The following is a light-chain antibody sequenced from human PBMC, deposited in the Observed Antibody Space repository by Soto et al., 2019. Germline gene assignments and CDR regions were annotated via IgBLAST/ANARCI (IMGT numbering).Light chain of an antibody. V-gene: IGLV1-40*01. CDR1: SFNIGAGYD. Sequence: QSVLTQPPSVSGAPGQRVTISCTGTSFNIGAGYDVHWYQHLPGTAPKLLIYGNTNRPSGVPDRFSGSKSGTSASLAITGLQAEDEADYYCQSYGSSLSASVVFGGGTKLTVL. CDR2: GNT. CDR3: QSYGSSLSASVV. J-gene: IGLJ2*01.